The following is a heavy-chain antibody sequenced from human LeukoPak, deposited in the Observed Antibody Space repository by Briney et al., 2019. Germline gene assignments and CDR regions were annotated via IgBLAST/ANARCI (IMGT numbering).Heavy chain of an antibody. Sequence: SETLSLTCTVSGGSISSSSYYWGWIRQPPGKGLEWIGSIYYSGSTYYNPSLKSRVTISVDTSKNQFSLKLSSVTAADTAVYYCARRPVYDPFDYWGQGTLVTVSS. CDR2: IYYSGST. D-gene: IGHD5/OR15-5a*01. CDR1: GGSISSSSYY. J-gene: IGHJ4*02. CDR3: ARRPVYDPFDY. V-gene: IGHV4-39*01.